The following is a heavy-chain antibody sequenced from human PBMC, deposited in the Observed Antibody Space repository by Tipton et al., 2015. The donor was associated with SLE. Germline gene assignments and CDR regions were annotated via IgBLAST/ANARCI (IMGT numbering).Heavy chain of an antibody. CDR3: ARRDQLLRSLAYYYYMDV. V-gene: IGHV4-39*01. D-gene: IGHD3-3*01. J-gene: IGHJ6*03. Sequence: TLSLTCTVSGGSISSSSYYWGWIRQPPGKGLEWIGSIYYSGSTYYNPSLKSRVTISVDTSKNQFSLKLSSVTAAGTAVYYCARRDQLLRSLAYYYYMDVWGKGTTVTVSS. CDR1: GGSISSSSYY. CDR2: IYYSGST.